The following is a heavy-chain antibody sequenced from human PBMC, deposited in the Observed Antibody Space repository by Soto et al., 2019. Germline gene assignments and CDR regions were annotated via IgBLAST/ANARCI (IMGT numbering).Heavy chain of an antibody. J-gene: IGHJ3*02. CDR1: GGSLSSYY. D-gene: IGHD3-22*01. CDR2: IYYSGST. Sequence: SETLSLTCVVSGGSLSSYYWSWILQPPGKGLEWIGYIYYSGSTNYNPSLKSRVTISVDTSKNQFSLKLSSVTAADTAVYYCARDHYENNEYDAFDIWGQGTMVTVSS. V-gene: IGHV4-59*12. CDR3: ARDHYENNEYDAFDI.